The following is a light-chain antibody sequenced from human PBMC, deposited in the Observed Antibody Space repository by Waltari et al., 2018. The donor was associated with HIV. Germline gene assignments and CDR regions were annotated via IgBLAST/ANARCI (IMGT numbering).Light chain of an antibody. CDR1: NSNIGRNY. CDR3: AAWDDRLNLV. V-gene: IGLV1-47*01. Sequence: QSVLTQPPSASGTPGQRATISCLGSNSNIGRNYVYWYQQPPGMAPKLLTYKTTQRPAGVPARFSGSKSGTAASLAISVLRSDDEADYYWAAWDDRLNLVFGGGTKLTVL. CDR2: KTT. J-gene: IGLJ2*01.